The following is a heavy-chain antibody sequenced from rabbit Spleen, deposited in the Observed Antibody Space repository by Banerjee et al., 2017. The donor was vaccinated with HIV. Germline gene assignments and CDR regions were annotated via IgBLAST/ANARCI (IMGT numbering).Heavy chain of an antibody. CDR3: ARYYIFYGMDL. CDR2: IDPVFGIT. Sequence: QELVESAGGLVNPGGSLTLTCTASGFSLRSYYMNWVRQAPGKGLEWIGYIDPVFGITYYANWVNGRFSISRENAQNTVFLQMTSLTAADTATYFCARYYIFYGMDLWGPGTLVTVS. J-gene: IGHJ6*01. D-gene: IGHD4-1*01. V-gene: IGHV1S7*01. CDR1: GFSLRSYY.